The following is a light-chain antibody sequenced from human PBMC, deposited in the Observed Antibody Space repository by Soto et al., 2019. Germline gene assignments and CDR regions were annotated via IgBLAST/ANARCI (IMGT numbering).Light chain of an antibody. CDR2: DAS. CDR1: QSVSSY. J-gene: IGKJ4*01. Sequence: IGLTQSPCTLSLYPEERATLSCRASQSVSSYLAWYQQKPGQAPRLLIYDASNRATGIPARFSGSGSGTDFTLTITSLEPEDFAVYYCQHRSNWPLTFGGGTKVDIK. CDR3: QHRSNWPLT. V-gene: IGKV3-11*01.